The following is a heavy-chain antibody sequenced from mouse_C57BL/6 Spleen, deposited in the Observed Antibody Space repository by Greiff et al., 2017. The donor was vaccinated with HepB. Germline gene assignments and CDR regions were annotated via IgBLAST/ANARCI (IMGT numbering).Heavy chain of an antibody. Sequence: VQLVESGAELARPGASVKLSCKASGYTFTSYGISWVKQRTGQGLEWIGEIYPRSGNTYYNEKFKGKATLTADKSSSTAYMELRSLTSEDSAVYFCARAQATYPDYWGQGTTLTVSS. CDR2: IYPRSGNT. CDR1: GYTFTSYG. D-gene: IGHD3-2*02. CDR3: ARAQATYPDY. V-gene: IGHV1-81*01. J-gene: IGHJ2*01.